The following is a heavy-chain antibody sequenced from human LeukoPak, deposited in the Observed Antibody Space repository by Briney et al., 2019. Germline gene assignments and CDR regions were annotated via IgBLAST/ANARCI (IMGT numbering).Heavy chain of an antibody. CDR2: ISGSDDGT. V-gene: IGHV3-23*01. Sequence: GGSLRLSCAASGFTFSTYAMSWVRQIPGKGLEWVSAISGSDDGTYYADSVKGRFTISRDNSKNTLYLQMNSLRAEDTAVYYCARRREIVVVVAATPFYYMDVWGKGTTVTVSS. J-gene: IGHJ6*03. CDR3: ARRREIVVVVAATPFYYMDV. CDR1: GFTFSTYA. D-gene: IGHD2-15*01.